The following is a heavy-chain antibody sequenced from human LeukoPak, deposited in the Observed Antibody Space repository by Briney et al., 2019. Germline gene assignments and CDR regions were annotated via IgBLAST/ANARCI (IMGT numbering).Heavy chain of an antibody. CDR3: ARGRFGEYY. V-gene: IGHV4-34*01. J-gene: IGHJ4*02. D-gene: IGHD3-10*01. Sequence: SETLSLTCAVYGGSFSGYYWSWIRQPPGKGLEWIGEINHSGSTNYNPSLKSRVTISVDTSKNQFSLKLSSVTAADTAVYYCARGRFGEYYWGQGTLVTVSS. CDR1: GGSFSGYY. CDR2: INHSGST.